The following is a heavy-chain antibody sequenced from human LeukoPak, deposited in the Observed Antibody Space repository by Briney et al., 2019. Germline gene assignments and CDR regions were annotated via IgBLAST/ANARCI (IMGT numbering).Heavy chain of an antibody. CDR3: ARCWLSYGAQTYYYYGMDV. CDR1: GYSFTSYA. D-gene: IGHD4/OR15-4a*01. J-gene: IGHJ6*02. Sequence: ASVKVSCKASGYSFTSYAMHWVRQAPGQRLEWMGWINAGNGNTKFSQKFQGRVTITADESTSTAYMELSSLRSEDTAVYYCARCWLSYGAQTYYYYGMDVWGQGTTVTVSS. V-gene: IGHV1-3*01. CDR2: INAGNGNT.